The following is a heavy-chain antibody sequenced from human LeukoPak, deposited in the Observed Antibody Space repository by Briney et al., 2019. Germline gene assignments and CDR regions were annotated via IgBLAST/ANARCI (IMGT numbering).Heavy chain of an antibody. V-gene: IGHV3-48*02. CDR1: GFTFSISS. Sequence: GGSLRLSCATSGFTFSISSFNWVRQAPGKGLEWVSYISSSGTTIQYADSVKGRFTISRDNAKNSVYLQMNILRHEDTAVYYCERFAGDNYWGQGTLVTVST. CDR3: ERFAGDNY. J-gene: IGHJ4*02. D-gene: IGHD3-10*01. CDR2: ISSSGTTI.